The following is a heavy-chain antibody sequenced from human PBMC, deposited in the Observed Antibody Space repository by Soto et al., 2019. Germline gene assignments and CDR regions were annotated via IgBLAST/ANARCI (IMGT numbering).Heavy chain of an antibody. CDR2: ISYDGSNK. J-gene: IGHJ4*02. CDR3: ARAEREYYDFWSGYPY. Sequence: GGSLRLSCAASGFTFSSYAMHWVRQAPGKGLEWVAVISYDGSNKYYADSVKGRFTISRDNSKNTLYLQMNSLRAEETAVYYCARAEREYYDFWSGYPYWGQGTLATVSS. D-gene: IGHD3-3*01. V-gene: IGHV3-30-3*01. CDR1: GFTFSSYA.